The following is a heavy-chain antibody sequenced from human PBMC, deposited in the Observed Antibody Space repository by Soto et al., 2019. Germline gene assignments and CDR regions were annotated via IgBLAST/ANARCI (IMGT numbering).Heavy chain of an antibody. V-gene: IGHV4-30-2*01. CDR2: IYHSGST. D-gene: IGHD5-12*01. CDR3: AGGRYSGYGYTPTFDY. J-gene: IGHJ4*02. Sequence: PSETLSLTCAVSGGSISSGGYSWSWIRQPPGKGLEWIGYIYHSGSTYYNPSLKSRVTISVDRSKNQFSLKLSSVTAADTAVYYCAGGRYSGYGYTPTFDYWGQGTLVTVSS. CDR1: GGSISSGGYS.